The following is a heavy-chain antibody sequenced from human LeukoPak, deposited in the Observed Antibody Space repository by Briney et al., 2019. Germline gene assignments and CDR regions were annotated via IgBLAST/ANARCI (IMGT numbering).Heavy chain of an antibody. J-gene: IGHJ4*02. CDR3: ATHTPYYDILTGYLLGY. V-gene: IGHV3-23*01. CDR1: GFTFSSYA. D-gene: IGHD3-9*01. Sequence: PGGSLRLSCAASGFTFSSYAMSWVRQAPGKGLEWVSAISGSGGSTYYADSVKGRFTISRDNSKNTLYLQMSSLRAEDTAVYYCATHTPYYDILTGYLLGYWGQGTLVTVSS. CDR2: ISGSGGST.